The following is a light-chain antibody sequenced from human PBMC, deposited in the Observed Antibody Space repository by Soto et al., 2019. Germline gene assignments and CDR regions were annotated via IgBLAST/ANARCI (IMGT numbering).Light chain of an antibody. Sequence: QSVLTQPPSVSGAPGQSVTISCTGSSSNIGAGYDVHWYQQLPGTAPKLLIYGNSNRPSGVPDRFSGSKPGTSASLAITGLQAEDEADYYCQSYDTSLSVLYVFGTGTKVTVL. CDR1: SSNIGAGYD. CDR3: QSYDTSLSVLYV. J-gene: IGLJ1*01. CDR2: GNS. V-gene: IGLV1-40*01.